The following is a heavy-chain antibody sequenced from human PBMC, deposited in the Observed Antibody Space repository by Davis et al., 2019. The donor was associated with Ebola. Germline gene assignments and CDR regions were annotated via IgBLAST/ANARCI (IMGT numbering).Heavy chain of an antibody. CDR1: GFTFSDYY. D-gene: IGHD2-2*01. V-gene: IGHV3-11*06. Sequence: GESLKISCAASGFTFSDYYMSWIRQAPGKGLEWVSYISSSSSYTNYADSVKGRFTISRDNAKNSLYLQMNSLIAEDTAVYYCARFCSSTSCYLGYYYYGMDVWGQGTTVTVSS. CDR3: ARFCSSTSCYLGYYYYGMDV. J-gene: IGHJ6*02. CDR2: ISSSSSYT.